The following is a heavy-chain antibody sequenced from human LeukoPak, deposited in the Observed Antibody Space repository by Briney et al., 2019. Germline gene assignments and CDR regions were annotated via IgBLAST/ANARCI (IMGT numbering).Heavy chain of an antibody. CDR3: EKYSNGSRTMIVVVITAYFDY. V-gene: IGHV3-23*01. J-gene: IGHJ4*02. Sequence: QTGGSLRLSCAASGFTFSSYAMSWVRQAPGKGLEWVSAISGSGGSTYYADSVKGRFTISRDNSKNTLYLQMNSLRAEDTAVYYCEKYSNGSRTMIVVVITAYFDYWGQGTLVTVSS. CDR1: GFTFSSYA. CDR2: ISGSGGST. D-gene: IGHD3-22*01.